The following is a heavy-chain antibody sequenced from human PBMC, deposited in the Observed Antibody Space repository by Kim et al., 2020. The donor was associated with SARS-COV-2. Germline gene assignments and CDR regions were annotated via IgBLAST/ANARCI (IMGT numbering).Heavy chain of an antibody. Sequence: ASVKVSCKTSGYTFTGYYIHWVRQGPGQGLEGMGRINPDSGGTNLAQRFQGRVTMTRDTYISTAYMEVSRLTPDDTVVYYCARGSYHDGLDFWGQGTSVT. J-gene: IGHJ3*01. CDR2: INPDSGGT. V-gene: IGHV1-2*05. D-gene: IGHD3-10*01. CDR3: ARGSYHDGLDF. CDR1: GYTFTGYY.